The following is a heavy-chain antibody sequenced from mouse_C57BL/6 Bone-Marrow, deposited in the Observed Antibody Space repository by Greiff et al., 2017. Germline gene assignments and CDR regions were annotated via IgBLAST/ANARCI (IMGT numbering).Heavy chain of an antibody. CDR1: GYTFTSYW. J-gene: IGHJ2*01. D-gene: IGHD2-12*01. V-gene: IGHV1-69*01. CDR3: ARDSYDAFDY. Sequence: QVQLQQPGAELVMPGASVKLSCKASGYTFTSYWMHWVKQRPGQGLEWIGEIDPSDSYTNYNQKFKGKSTLTVDKSSSTAYMQLSSLTSEDSAVYYCARDSYDAFDYWGQGTTLTVSS. CDR2: IDPSDSYT.